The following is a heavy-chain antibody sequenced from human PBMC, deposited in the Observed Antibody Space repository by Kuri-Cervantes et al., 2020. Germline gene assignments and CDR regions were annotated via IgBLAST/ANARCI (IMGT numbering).Heavy chain of an antibody. V-gene: IGHV4-39*01. D-gene: IGHD6-19*01. CDR2: IYYSGST. J-gene: IGHJ5*02. CDR1: GGSISSSSYY. Sequence: SETLSLTCTVSGGSISSSSYYWGWIRQPPGKGLEWIGSIYYSGSTYYNPSLKSRVTISVDTSKNQFSLKLSSVTAADTAVYYCARRSGWLSGRLDPWGQGTLVTVSS. CDR3: ARRSGWLSGRLDP.